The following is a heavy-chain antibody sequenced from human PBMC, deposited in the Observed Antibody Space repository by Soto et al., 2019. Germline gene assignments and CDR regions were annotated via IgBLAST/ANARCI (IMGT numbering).Heavy chain of an antibody. CDR3: ARGPKPAASYYFDY. D-gene: IGHD2-2*01. J-gene: IGHJ4*02. CDR1: GGSFSGYY. Sequence: SETLSLTCAVYGGSFSGYYWSWIRQPPGKGLEWIGEINHSGSTNYNPSLKSRVTISVDTSKNQFSLKLSSVTAADTAVYYCARGPKPAASYYFDYWGQGTLVTVSS. V-gene: IGHV4-34*01. CDR2: INHSGST.